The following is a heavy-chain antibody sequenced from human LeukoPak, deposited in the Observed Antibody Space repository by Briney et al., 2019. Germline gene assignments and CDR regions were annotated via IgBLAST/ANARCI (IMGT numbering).Heavy chain of an antibody. J-gene: IGHJ4*02. V-gene: IGHV3-23*01. D-gene: IGHD3-10*01. CDR2: ISGSGGST. CDR1: GFTFSSYG. CDR3: AKETTMVRGVMDY. Sequence: PGGSLRLSCAASGFTFSSYGMSWVRQAPGKGLECVSAISGSGGSTYYADSVKGRFTISRDNSKNTLYLQMNSLRAEDTAVYYCAKETTMVRGVMDYWGQGTLVTVSS.